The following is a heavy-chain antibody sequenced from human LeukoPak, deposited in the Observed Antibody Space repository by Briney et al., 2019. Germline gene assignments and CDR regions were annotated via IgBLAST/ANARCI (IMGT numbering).Heavy chain of an antibody. Sequence: GGSLRLSCAASGFTFSNAWMSWVRQAPGKGLEWVSSISRSSDYTYYADSVKGRFTISRDNAKNSLYLQMNSLRAEDTAVYYCAVAGLSYWYFDLWGRGTLVTVSS. V-gene: IGHV3-21*01. CDR1: GFTFSNAW. J-gene: IGHJ2*01. CDR2: ISRSSDYT. CDR3: AVAGLSYWYFDL. D-gene: IGHD6-19*01.